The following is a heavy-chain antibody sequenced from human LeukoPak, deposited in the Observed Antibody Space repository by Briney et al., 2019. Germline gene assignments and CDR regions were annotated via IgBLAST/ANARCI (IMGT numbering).Heavy chain of an antibody. CDR2: FDPKDGET. D-gene: IGHD3-22*01. V-gene: IGHV1-24*01. Sequence: ASVKVSCKVSGYTLTELSMHWVRQAPGKGLEWMGGFDPKDGETIYAQKFQGRVTMTEDTSTDTAYMELSSQRSEDTAVYYCATYYYDSSGYSPFDYWGQGTLVTVSS. J-gene: IGHJ4*02. CDR3: ATYYYDSSGYSPFDY. CDR1: GYTLTELS.